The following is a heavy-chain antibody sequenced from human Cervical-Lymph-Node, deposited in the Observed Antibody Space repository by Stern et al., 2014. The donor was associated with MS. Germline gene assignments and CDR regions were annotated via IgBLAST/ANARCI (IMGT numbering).Heavy chain of an antibody. D-gene: IGHD6-13*01. V-gene: IGHV1-8*01. CDR1: GYTFTSYD. Sequence: QDQLVQSGAEVKKPGASVRVSCKASGYTFTSYDINWVRQATGQGLEWMGWMNPNSGNTGYPQKFQGRVTMTRDTSINTAYMELSRLRFEDTAVYYCARGHSWHFDYWGQGILVTVSS. CDR3: ARGHSWHFDY. CDR2: MNPNSGNT. J-gene: IGHJ4*02.